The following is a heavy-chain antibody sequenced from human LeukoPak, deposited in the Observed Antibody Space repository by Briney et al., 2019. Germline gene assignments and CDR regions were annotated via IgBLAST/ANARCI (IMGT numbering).Heavy chain of an antibody. J-gene: IGHJ4*02. D-gene: IGHD3-22*01. Sequence: ASVKVSCKASGGTFSSYAISWVRQAPGQGLEWMGWISAYSGNTNYAQKLQGRVTMTTDTSTSTAYMELRSLRSDDTAVYYCARDMVITPWGYFDYWGQGTLVTVSS. CDR1: GGTFSSYA. V-gene: IGHV1-18*01. CDR2: ISAYSGNT. CDR3: ARDMVITPWGYFDY.